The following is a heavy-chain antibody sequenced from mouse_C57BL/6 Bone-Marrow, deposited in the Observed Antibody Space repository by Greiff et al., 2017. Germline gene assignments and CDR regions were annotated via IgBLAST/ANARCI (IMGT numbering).Heavy chain of an antibody. J-gene: IGHJ2*01. V-gene: IGHV5-9*01. CDR2: ISGGGGNT. D-gene: IGHD1-1*01. CDR1: GFTFSSYT. Sequence: EVQRVESGGGLVKPGGSLKLSCAASGFTFSSYTMSWVRQTPEKRLEWVATISGGGGNTYYPDSVKGRFTISRDNAKNTLYLQMSSLRSEDTALHYCARRDSSFYFDYWGQGTTLTVSS. CDR3: ARRDSSFYFDY.